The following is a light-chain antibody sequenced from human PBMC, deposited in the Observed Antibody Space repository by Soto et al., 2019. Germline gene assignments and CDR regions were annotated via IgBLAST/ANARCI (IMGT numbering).Light chain of an antibody. Sequence: QSALTQPPSASGSPGQSVTISCTGASGVSWYQQHPGKAPKLLIYEITKRPSGVPDRFSGSKSGNTASLTVSGLQAEDEADYYCSSYKVNNIFVVFGGGTKLTVL. CDR3: SSYKVNNIFVV. V-gene: IGLV2-8*01. CDR1: SGV. CDR2: EIT. J-gene: IGLJ2*01.